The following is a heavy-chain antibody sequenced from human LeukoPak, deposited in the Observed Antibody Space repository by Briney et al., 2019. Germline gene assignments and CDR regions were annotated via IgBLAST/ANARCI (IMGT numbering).Heavy chain of an antibody. Sequence: GGSLRLSCVVSGFTFSSHWMSWVRQAPGKGLEWVANIKEDGSEKYYVDSVKGRFTISRDNAKKSLYLQTNSLRAKDTAVYYCTSTTLAGSRDVWGQGTTVTVSS. V-gene: IGHV3-7*01. CDR2: IKEDGSEK. D-gene: IGHD3-3*02. CDR1: GFTFSSHW. J-gene: IGHJ6*02. CDR3: TSTTLAGSRDV.